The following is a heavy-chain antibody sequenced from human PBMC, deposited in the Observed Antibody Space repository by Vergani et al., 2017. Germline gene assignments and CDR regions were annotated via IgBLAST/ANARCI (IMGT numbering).Heavy chain of an antibody. V-gene: IGHV4-59*11. J-gene: IGHJ5*02. CDR1: FDSIRHLY. Sequence: VPLQESGPGLVKSSETLSLTCSVSFDSIRHLYCNWIRQPPGKGLEWIGSIHYSENTNYNTSLKTRVTISVDTSKNQFSLTLTSVTAADTAVYYCASDTHSGQRADRWGQGILVTVTS. D-gene: IGHD6-19*01. CDR2: IHYSENT. CDR3: ASDTHSGQRADR.